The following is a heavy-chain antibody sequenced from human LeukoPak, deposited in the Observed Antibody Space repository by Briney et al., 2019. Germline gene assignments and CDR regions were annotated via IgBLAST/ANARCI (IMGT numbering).Heavy chain of an antibody. D-gene: IGHD5-18*01. CDR2: ISSSASII. Sequence: GGSLRLSCVASGFTFSSSEMNWVRQAPGKGLEWISYISSSASIIYYADSVKGRFTISRDNAKNSLYLQMNSLRAEDTAVYYCASQPRRYSSPVWFDFWGQGTLVTVSS. CDR1: GFTFSSSE. J-gene: IGHJ4*02. V-gene: IGHV3-48*03. CDR3: ASQPRRYSSPVWFDF.